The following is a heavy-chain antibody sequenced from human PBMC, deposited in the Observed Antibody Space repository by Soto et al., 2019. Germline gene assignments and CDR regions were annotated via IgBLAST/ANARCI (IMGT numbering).Heavy chain of an antibody. CDR2: ISGSGGST. Sequence: LRLSCAASGFTFSSYAMSWVRQAPGKGLEWVSAISGSGGSTYYADSVKGRFTISRDNSKNTLYLQMNSLRAEDTAVYYCAKDRRRHSSSSSDYWGQGTLVTVSS. CDR1: GFTFSSYA. CDR3: AKDRRRHSSSSSDY. J-gene: IGHJ4*02. V-gene: IGHV3-23*01. D-gene: IGHD6-6*01.